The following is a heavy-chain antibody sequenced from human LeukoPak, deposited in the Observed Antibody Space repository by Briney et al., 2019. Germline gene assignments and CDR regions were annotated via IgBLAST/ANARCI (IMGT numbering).Heavy chain of an antibody. CDR3: ARREDFWSGYAFDF. CDR1: EYSFLSYW. V-gene: IGHV5-51*01. J-gene: IGHJ4*02. D-gene: IGHD3-3*01. CDR2: INPGDSET. Sequence: GEALKISCKGSEYSFLSYWIAWVRQMPGKGLEWMGIINPGDSETRYNPSFEGQVTISADKSISTAYLQLNSLKASDTAMYYCARREDFWSGYAFDFWGQGTPVTVSS.